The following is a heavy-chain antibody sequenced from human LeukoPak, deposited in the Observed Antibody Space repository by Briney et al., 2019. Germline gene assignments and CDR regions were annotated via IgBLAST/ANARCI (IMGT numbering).Heavy chain of an antibody. D-gene: IGHD6-13*01. CDR2: INTGNGNT. V-gene: IGHV1-3*04. CDR1: GYTFTNYA. J-gene: IGHJ4*02. Sequence: ASVKVSCKASGYTFTNYALHWVRQAPGQRLEWMGWINTGNGNTKYSQKFQGRVTITRDTSASTAYMELSSLRSEDTAVYYCARSDSSSWWWERKFDYWGQGTLVTVSS. CDR3: ARSDSSSWWWERKFDY.